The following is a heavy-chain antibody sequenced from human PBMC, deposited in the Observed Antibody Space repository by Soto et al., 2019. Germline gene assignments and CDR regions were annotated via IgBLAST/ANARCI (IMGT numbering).Heavy chain of an antibody. Sequence: ASVRVSCKASGYGFTSYGISWVRQAPGQGLEWMGWISAYNGNTNYAQKLQGRVIMTTDTSTSTAYMELRSLRSDDTAVYYCARDHTPRGGSYIAWGQGTLVTVSS. D-gene: IGHD6-19*01. J-gene: IGHJ5*02. V-gene: IGHV1-18*01. CDR2: ISAYNGNT. CDR1: GYGFTSYG. CDR3: ARDHTPRGGSYIA.